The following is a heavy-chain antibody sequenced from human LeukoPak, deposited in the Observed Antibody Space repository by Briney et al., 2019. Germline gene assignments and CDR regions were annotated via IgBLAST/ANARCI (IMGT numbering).Heavy chain of an antibody. V-gene: IGHV3-7*01. J-gene: IGHJ4*02. CDR2: IKQDGSAK. D-gene: IGHD3-10*01. CDR1: GFTFSNSW. Sequence: GGSLRLSCVASGFTFSNSWMIWVRQAPGKGPEWVASIKQDGSAKYYVDSVKGRFTISKDNAKNSLYLQMNSLRVEDMAIYYCARDRGPNTFDYWGQGTLVTVSS. CDR3: ARDRGPNTFDY.